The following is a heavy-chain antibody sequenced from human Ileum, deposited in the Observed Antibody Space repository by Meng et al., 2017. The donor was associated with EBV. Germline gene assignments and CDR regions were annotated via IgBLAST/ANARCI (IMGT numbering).Heavy chain of an antibody. J-gene: IGHJ4*02. D-gene: IGHD2-2*02. CDR2: IYQSGNT. Sequence: ARLRRSDPGRVKPSGTLSVTCTVSGGSISSSNCWSWVRQSPEKGLEWIGEIYQSGNTNYNPSLKSRVTISIDRSKNQFSLKLTSVTAADTAVYYCARVRVIPAAIGFDYWGQGTLVTVSS. CDR3: ARVRVIPAAIGFDY. CDR1: GGSISSSNC. V-gene: IGHV4-4*02.